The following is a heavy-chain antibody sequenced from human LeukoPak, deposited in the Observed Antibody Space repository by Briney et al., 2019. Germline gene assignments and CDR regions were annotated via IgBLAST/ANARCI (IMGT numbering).Heavy chain of an antibody. CDR2: ISSSSIYI. D-gene: IGHD4-17*01. CDR3: ARDQDYGDYESFDL. CDR1: GFTFSSYS. J-gene: IGHJ2*01. Sequence: GGSLRLSCAASGFTFSSYSMKWVRHAPGEGLEWVSSISSSSIYIYYADSVKGRVTISRDNAKKSVYLQMNSLRAEDTAVYYCARDQDYGDYESFDLWGRGTLVTVSS. V-gene: IGHV3-21*01.